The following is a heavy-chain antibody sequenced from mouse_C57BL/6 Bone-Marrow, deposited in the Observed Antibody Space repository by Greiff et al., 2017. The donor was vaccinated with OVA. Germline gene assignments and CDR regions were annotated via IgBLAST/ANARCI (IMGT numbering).Heavy chain of an antibody. CDR1: GYTFTSYW. Sequence: VQLQQPGAELVKPGASVKVSCKASGYTFTSYWMHWVKQRPGQGLEWIGRIHPSDSDTNYNQKFKGKATLTVVKSSSPAYMQLSSLPSEDSAVYYCVTGTGDYWGQGTTLTVSS. D-gene: IGHD4-1*01. CDR3: VTGTGDY. J-gene: IGHJ2*01. CDR2: IHPSDSDT. V-gene: IGHV1-74*01.